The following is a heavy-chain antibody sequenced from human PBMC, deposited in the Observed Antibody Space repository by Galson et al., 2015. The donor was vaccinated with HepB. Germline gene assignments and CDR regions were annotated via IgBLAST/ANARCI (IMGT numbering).Heavy chain of an antibody. CDR1: GFTFSDYY. J-gene: IGHJ5*02. D-gene: IGHD3-10*01. CDR2: ISSSSSYT. CDR3: ARDQDRAARYYYGSGSFNWFDP. V-gene: IGHV3-11*05. Sequence: SLRLSCAASGFTFSDYYMSWIRQAPGKGLEWVSYISSSSSYTNYADSVKGRFTISRDNAKNSLYLQMNSLRAEDTAVYYCARDQDRAARYYYGSGSFNWFDPWGQGPRSPSPQ.